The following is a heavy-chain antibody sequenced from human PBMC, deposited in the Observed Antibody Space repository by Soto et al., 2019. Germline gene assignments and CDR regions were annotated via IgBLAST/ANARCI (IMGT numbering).Heavy chain of an antibody. CDR3: ARRGVDYDILTGRGHFDY. V-gene: IGHV4-4*02. Sequence: SETLSLTCAVSGGSISSSNWWSWVRQPPGKGLEWIGEIYHSGSTNYNPSLKSRVTISVDKSKNQFSLKLSSVTAADTAVYYCARRGVDYDILTGRGHFDYWGQGTLVTVSS. CDR2: IYHSGST. CDR1: GGSISSSNW. D-gene: IGHD3-9*01. J-gene: IGHJ4*02.